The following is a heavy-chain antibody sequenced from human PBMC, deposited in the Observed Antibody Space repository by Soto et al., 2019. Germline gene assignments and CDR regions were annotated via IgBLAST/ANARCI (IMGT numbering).Heavy chain of an antibody. CDR3: ARSLLQGDF. J-gene: IGHJ4*02. D-gene: IGHD2-21*01. CDR1: GYTFIHYY. CDR2: INPNGGST. Sequence: QVQLVQSGAEVKKPRASVKISCKASGYTFIHYYIHWVRQAPGQGLEWMAIINPNGGSTNYAQKFQGRVTVTSDTSTTTVSMELNSPESDDTAVYFCARSLLQGDFWGQGTLVTVSS. V-gene: IGHV1-46*01.